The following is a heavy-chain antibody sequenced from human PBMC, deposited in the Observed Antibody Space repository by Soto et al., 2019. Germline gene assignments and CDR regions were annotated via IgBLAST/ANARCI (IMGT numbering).Heavy chain of an antibody. J-gene: IGHJ4*02. CDR1: GFTFSSYA. CDR2: ISGSGGST. V-gene: IGHV3-23*01. CDR3: AKARVTMVRGVIITATDY. Sequence: SLRLSCAASGFTFSSYAMSWVRQAPGKGLEWVSAISGSGGSTYYADSVKGRFTISRDNSKNTLYLQMNSLRAEDTAVYYCAKARVTMVRGVIITATDYWGQGTLVTVSS. D-gene: IGHD3-10*01.